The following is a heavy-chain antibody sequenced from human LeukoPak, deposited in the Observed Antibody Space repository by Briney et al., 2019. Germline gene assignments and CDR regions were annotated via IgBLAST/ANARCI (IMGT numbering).Heavy chain of an antibody. CDR1: GFTFSSYE. Sequence: GGSLGLSCAASGFTFSSYEMNWVRQAPGKGLEWVSYISSSGSTIYYADSVKGRFTISRDNAKNSLYLQMNSLRAEDTAVYYCARTGGYSQLFDPWGQGTLVTVSS. D-gene: IGHD5-18*01. CDR3: ARTGGYSQLFDP. CDR2: ISSSGSTI. J-gene: IGHJ5*02. V-gene: IGHV3-48*03.